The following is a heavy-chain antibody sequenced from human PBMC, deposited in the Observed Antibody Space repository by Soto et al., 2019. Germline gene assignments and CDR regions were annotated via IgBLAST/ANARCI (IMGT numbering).Heavy chain of an antibody. J-gene: IGHJ6*03. CDR3: AACRLPYYYYMDV. V-gene: IGHV3-66*01. Sequence: GESLKISCAASGFTVSSNYMSWVRQAPGKGLEWVSVIYSGGSTYYADSVKGRFTISRDNSKNTLYLQMNSLRAEDTAVYYCAACRLPYYYYMDVWGKGTTVTVSS. CDR1: GFTVSSNY. CDR2: IYSGGST. D-gene: IGHD5-12*01.